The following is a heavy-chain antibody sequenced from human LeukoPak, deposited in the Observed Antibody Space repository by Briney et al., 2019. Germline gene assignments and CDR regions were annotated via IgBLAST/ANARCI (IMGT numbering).Heavy chain of an antibody. CDR3: ARLARGWVQLTAKKYYFDY. V-gene: IGHV4-34*01. CDR2: INHSGST. J-gene: IGHJ4*02. CDR1: GGSFSGYY. Sequence: SETLSLTCAVYGGSFSGYYWSWIRQPPGKGLEWIGEINHSGSTNYNPSLKSRVTISVDTSKNQLSLKLSSVTAADTAVYYCARLARGWVQLTAKKYYFDYWGQGTLVTVSS. D-gene: IGHD5-24*01.